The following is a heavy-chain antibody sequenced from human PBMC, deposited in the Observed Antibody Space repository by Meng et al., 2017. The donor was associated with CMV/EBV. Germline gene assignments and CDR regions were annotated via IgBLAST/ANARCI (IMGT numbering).Heavy chain of an antibody. V-gene: IGHV1-69*05. J-gene: IGHJ5*02. Sequence: YASSWGRQAPGQGLEWMGGIIPIFGTANYAQKSQGRVTITTDESTSTAYMELSSLRSEDTAVYYCARGGGKYYYDSSGYYNGGWFDPWGQGTLVTVSS. D-gene: IGHD3-22*01. CDR2: IIPIFGTA. CDR1: YA. CDR3: ARGGGKYYYDSSGYYNGGWFDP.